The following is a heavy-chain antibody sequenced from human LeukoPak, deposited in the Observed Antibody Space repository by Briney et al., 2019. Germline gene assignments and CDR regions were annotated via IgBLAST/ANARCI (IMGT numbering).Heavy chain of an antibody. CDR2: INWNGRSI. CDR1: RFTFDEYG. J-gene: IGHJ3*02. D-gene: IGHD3-22*01. CDR3: AKSVVDSSAFDI. Sequence: PGGSLRLSCAASRFTFDEYGMSWVRQTAGKGLEWVSGINWNGRSIGYADSVKGRFTISRDNSKNTLYLQMNSLRAEDTAVYYCAKSVVDSSAFDIWGQGTMVTVSS. V-gene: IGHV3-20*04.